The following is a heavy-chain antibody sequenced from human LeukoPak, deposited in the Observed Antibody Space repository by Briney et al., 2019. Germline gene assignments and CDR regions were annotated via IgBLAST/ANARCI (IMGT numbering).Heavy chain of an antibody. CDR2: ISAYNGNT. CDR3: ARDSGPYYYGSGSYAAGD. CDR1: GYTFTSYG. V-gene: IGHV1-18*01. J-gene: IGHJ4*02. D-gene: IGHD3-10*01. Sequence: GASVKVSCKASGYTFTSYGISWVRQAPGQGLEWMGWISAYNGNTNYAQKLQGRVTMTTDTSTSTAYMELRSLRSDDTAVYYCARDSGPYYYGSGSYAAGDWGQGTLVTVSS.